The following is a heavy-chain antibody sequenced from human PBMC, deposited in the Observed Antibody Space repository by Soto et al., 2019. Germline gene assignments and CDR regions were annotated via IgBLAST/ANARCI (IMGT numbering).Heavy chain of an antibody. CDR3: ARGIYMTYGLNV. D-gene: IGHD3-10*01. J-gene: IGHJ6*04. CDR2: INTDGSTT. Sequence: EVQLVESGGGLVQPGGSLRLSCAASEFTFNNYWMHWVRQVPGKGLEWVSRINTDGSTTNYADSVMGRFTISRANADKTVYLQMSSMRAEDPAVYYCARGIYMTYGLNVWGKGARVTASS. CDR1: EFTFNNYW. V-gene: IGHV3-74*01.